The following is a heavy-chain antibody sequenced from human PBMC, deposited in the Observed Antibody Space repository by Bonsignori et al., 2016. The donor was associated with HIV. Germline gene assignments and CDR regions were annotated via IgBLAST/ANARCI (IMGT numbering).Heavy chain of an antibody. CDR2: IWYDGSNK. CDR3: AKGGSYSDYYYMDV. V-gene: IGHV3-33*06. CDR1: GFTFSSYG. D-gene: IGHD1-26*01. J-gene: IGHJ6*03. Sequence: GESLKISCAASGFTFSSYGMHWVRQAPGKGLEWVAVIWYDGSNKYYADSVKGRFTISRDNSKNTLYLQMNSLRAEDTAVYYCAKGGSYSDYYYMDVWGKGTTVTVSS.